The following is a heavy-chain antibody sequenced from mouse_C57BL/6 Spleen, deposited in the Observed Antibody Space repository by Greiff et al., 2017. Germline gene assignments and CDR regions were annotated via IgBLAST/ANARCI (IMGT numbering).Heavy chain of an antibody. V-gene: IGHV1-18*01. CDR3: ARNGYYGYYAMDY. D-gene: IGHD2-3*01. Sequence: EVQRVESGPELVKPGASVKIPCKASGYTFTDYNMDWVKQSHGKSLEWIGDINPNNGGTIYNQKFKGKATLTVDKSSSTAYMELRSLTSEDTAVYYCARNGYYGYYAMDYWGQGTSVTVSS. CDR1: GYTFTDYN. CDR2: INPNNGGT. J-gene: IGHJ4*01.